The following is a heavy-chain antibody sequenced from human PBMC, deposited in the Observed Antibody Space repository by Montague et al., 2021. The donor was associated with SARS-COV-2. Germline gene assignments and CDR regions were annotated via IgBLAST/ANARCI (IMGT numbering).Heavy chain of an antibody. CDR3: ARAQNTCFIANCVNYFDD. CDR2: VHYTGST. V-gene: IGHV4-59*11. J-gene: IGHJ4*02. Sequence: SETLSLTCEVSGGSMSGHYWTWIRQSPGTGLEWICYVHYTGSTKYNPSLTTRVSLSLDTPKNRFSLHLSSVTAADTAIYFCARAQNTCFIANCVNYFDDWGLGALVTVSS. D-gene: IGHD1-1*01. CDR1: GGSMSGHY.